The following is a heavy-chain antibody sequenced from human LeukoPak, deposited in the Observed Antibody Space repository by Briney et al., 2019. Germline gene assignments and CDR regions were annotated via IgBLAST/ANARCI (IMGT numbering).Heavy chain of an antibody. CDR3: ARSTTYYYYGMDV. CDR2: IYYSGST. Sequence: SETLSLTCAVYGGSFSSYYWGWIRQPPGKGLEWIGSIYYSGSTYYNPSLKSRVTISVDTSKNQFSLKLSSVTAADTAVYYCARSTTYYYYGMDVWGQGTTVTVSS. J-gene: IGHJ6*02. D-gene: IGHD1-14*01. CDR1: GGSFSSYY. V-gene: IGHV4-39*01.